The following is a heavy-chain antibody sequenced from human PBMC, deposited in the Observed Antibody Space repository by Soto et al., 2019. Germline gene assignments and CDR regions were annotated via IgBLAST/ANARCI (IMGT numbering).Heavy chain of an antibody. CDR1: GYTFTSYG. J-gene: IGHJ6*02. Sequence: ASVKVSCKASGYTFTSYGIGWVRQAPGQGLEWMGWISAYNGNTNYAQKLQGRVTMTTDTSTSTAYMELRSLRSEDTAVYYCARDREPYSSSWYFDYYYGMDVWGQGTTVTVSS. D-gene: IGHD6-13*01. CDR3: ARDREPYSSSWYFDYYYGMDV. V-gene: IGHV1-18*01. CDR2: ISAYNGNT.